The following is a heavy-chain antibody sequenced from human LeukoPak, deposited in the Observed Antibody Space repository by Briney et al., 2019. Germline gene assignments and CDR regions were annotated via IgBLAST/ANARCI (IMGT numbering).Heavy chain of an antibody. CDR2: IYNSGSA. D-gene: IGHD1-26*01. J-gene: IGHJ3*02. CDR3: ARDQEVVGADDAFDI. V-gene: IGHV4-38-2*02. Sequence: SETLSLTCAVSGYSISSGYYWGWIRQPPGKGLEWIGNIYNSGSADYNPSLKSRVTISVDTSKNQFSLKLSSVTAADTAVYYCARDQEVVGADDAFDIWGQGTMVTVSS. CDR1: GYSISSGYY.